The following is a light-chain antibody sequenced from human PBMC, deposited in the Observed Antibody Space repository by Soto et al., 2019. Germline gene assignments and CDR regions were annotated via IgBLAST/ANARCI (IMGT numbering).Light chain of an antibody. V-gene: IGKV3-15*01. CDR1: QSVSSD. J-gene: IGKJ1*01. CDR2: AAS. Sequence: EIVMTQSPATLSVSPGERATLSCRASQSVSSDLAWYHQKPGQPPRLLIYAASTRATDVPARFSGGGSETEFTLTISSLQSEDFAVYFCQQYNIWPLWTFGQGTKVDI. CDR3: QQYNIWPLWT.